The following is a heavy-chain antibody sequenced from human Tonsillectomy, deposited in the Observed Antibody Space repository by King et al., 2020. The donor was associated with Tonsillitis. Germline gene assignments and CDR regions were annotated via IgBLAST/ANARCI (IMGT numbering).Heavy chain of an antibody. D-gene: IGHD5-18*01. Sequence: QLVQSGGGLVQPGGSLRLSCAASGFTFSSYNMNWVRQAPGKGLEWVSYISSSSSTMYYADSVKGRFTISRDTARNSLYLRMNSLRAEDTAIYYCAIDAYEDTDMASIFDYWGQGTLVSVSS. CDR1: GFTFSSYN. CDR2: ISSSSSTM. V-gene: IGHV3-48*04. J-gene: IGHJ4*02. CDR3: AIDAYEDTDMASIFDY.